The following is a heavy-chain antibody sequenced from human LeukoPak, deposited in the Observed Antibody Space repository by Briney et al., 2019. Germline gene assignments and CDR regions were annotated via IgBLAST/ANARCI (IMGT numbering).Heavy chain of an antibody. D-gene: IGHD1-26*01. Sequence: GGSLRLSCAASGFTFDDYAMHCVRQAPGKGLEWVSGISWNSGTIGYADSVKGRFTISRDNAKNSLYLQMNSLRDDDMALYYCARGNSGSYSQDWFDPWGQGTLVTVSS. J-gene: IGHJ5*02. CDR3: ARGNSGSYSQDWFDP. CDR2: ISWNSGTI. V-gene: IGHV3-9*03. CDR1: GFTFDDYA.